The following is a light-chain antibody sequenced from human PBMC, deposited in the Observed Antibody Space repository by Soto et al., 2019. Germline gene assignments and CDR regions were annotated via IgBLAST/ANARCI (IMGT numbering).Light chain of an antibody. CDR2: EVS. V-gene: IGLV2-14*01. J-gene: IGLJ2*01. Sequence: QSALTQPASVSGSPGQSITISCTGTSRDVGGYNYVSWYQQHPGKAPKLMIYEVSNWPSGVSNRFSGSKSGNTASLTISGLQAEDDADYYCSSYTSSSTLVVFGGGTKVTVL. CDR3: SSYTSSSTLVV. CDR1: SRDVGGYNY.